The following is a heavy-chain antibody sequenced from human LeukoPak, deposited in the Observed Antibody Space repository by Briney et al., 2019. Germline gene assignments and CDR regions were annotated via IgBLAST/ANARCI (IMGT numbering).Heavy chain of an antibody. V-gene: IGHV4-38-2*02. J-gene: IGHJ3*02. D-gene: IGHD3-22*01. CDR1: GYSISSGYY. CDR2: IYHSGST. Sequence: SETLSLTCTVSGYSISSGYYWGWIRQPPGKGLEWIGSIYHSGSTYYNPSLKSRVTISVDTSKNKFSLKLSSVTAADTAVYYCARHLSGLVIVVVTPPLGAFDIWGQGTMVTVSS. CDR3: ARHLSGLVIVVVTPPLGAFDI.